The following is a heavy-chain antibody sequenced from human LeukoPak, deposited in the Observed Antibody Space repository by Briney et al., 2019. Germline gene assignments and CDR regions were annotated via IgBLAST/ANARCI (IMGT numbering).Heavy chain of an antibody. Sequence: SETLSLTCTVSGGSLSSSSYYWGWIRQPPGKGLEWIGSIYYSGSTYYNPSLKSRVTISVDTSKNQFSLKLSSVTAADTAVYYCARFSGYRRQYFQHWGQGTLVTVSS. V-gene: IGHV4-39*01. D-gene: IGHD3-22*01. J-gene: IGHJ1*01. CDR1: GGSLSSSSYY. CDR3: ARFSGYRRQYFQH. CDR2: IYYSGST.